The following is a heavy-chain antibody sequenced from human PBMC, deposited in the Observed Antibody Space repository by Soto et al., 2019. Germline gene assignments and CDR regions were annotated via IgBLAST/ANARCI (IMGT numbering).Heavy chain of an antibody. CDR2: ISSSASTI. CDR3: ARRWGYCSGIVCYSGV. J-gene: IGHJ1*01. Sequence: GGSLSLCCRVSGCTFISYGVNWVRQAPGKGLEWVSYISSSASTIYYADSVKGRFTISRDNAKNSLYLQMDSLRDEDTAIYYCARRWGYCSGIVCYSGVWGRGTLVTGSS. CDR1: GCTFISYG. D-gene: IGHD2-15*01. V-gene: IGHV3-48*02.